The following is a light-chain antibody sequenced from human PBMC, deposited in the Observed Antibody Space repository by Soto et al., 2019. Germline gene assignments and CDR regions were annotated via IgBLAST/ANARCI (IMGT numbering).Light chain of an antibody. J-gene: IGKJ4*01. CDR3: QQYNNWLPVT. V-gene: IGKV3D-15*01. CDR1: QSVYSN. Sequence: EIVMTQSPATLSVSPGERATLSCRASQSVYSNLAWYQQQPGQAPRLLIYGASTRANGIPARFSGSGAGTEFTVTTSSLQSEDSAVYYCQQYNNWLPVTFGGGTKVEIK. CDR2: GAS.